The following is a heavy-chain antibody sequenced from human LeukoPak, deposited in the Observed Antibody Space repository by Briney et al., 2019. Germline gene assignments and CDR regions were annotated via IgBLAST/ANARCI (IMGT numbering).Heavy chain of an antibody. V-gene: IGHV3-48*04. CDR1: GFTFSSYS. Sequence: GGSLRLSCAASGFTFSSYSMNWIRQAPGKGLEWVPYISSSGSTIYYADSVKGRFTIPRDNAKNSLYLQMNSLRAEDTAVYYCARDSSTVVTSGDYWGQGTLVTVSS. CDR3: ARDSSTVVTSGDY. J-gene: IGHJ4*02. CDR2: ISSSGSTI. D-gene: IGHD4-23*01.